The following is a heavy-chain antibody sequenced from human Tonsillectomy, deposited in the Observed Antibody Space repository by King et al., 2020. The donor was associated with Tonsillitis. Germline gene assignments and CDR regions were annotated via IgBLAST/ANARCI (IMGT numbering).Heavy chain of an antibody. Sequence: VQLVESGGGLVQPGGSLRLSCAASGFTFSTYWMNWVRQAPGKGLEWVANIKPDGSATHYVDSVRGRFTISRDNAKNSLYLQMNTLRADDTAVYYCARDRSSGWSDIFCYWGQGALVTVSS. CDR2: IKPDGSAT. CDR3: ARDRSSGWSDIFCY. CDR1: GFTFSTYW. D-gene: IGHD6-13*01. V-gene: IGHV3-7*03. J-gene: IGHJ4*02.